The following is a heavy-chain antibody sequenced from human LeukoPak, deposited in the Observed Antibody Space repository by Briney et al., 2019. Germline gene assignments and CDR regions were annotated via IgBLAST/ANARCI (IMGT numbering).Heavy chain of an antibody. D-gene: IGHD6-19*01. CDR2: IRSKAYGGTT. CDR3: TRESSSGWAYYYYYMDV. J-gene: IGHJ6*03. V-gene: IGHV3-49*03. Sequence: QSGGSLRLSCTASGFTFGDYAMSWFRQAPGKGLEWVGFIRSKAYGGTTEYAASVKGRFTISRDDSKSIAYLQMNSLKTEDTAVYYCTRESSSGWAYYYYYMDVWGKGTTVTVSS. CDR1: GFTFGDYA.